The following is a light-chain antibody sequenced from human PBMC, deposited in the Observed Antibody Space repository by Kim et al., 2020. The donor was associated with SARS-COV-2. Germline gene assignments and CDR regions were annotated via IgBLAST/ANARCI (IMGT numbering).Light chain of an antibody. CDR3: QQYGSSPYS. CDR1: QSVSSNY. J-gene: IGKJ2*03. V-gene: IGKV3-20*01. Sequence: WFPGERATLACRASQSVSSNYLAWYQQKPGQAPRLLIYGASSRATGIPDRFRGSGSGTDFTLTISRLEPEDFAVYYCQQYGSSPYSFGQGTKLEI. CDR2: GAS.